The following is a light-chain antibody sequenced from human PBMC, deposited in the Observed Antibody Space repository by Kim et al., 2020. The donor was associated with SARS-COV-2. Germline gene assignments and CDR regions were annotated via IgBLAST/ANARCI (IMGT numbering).Light chain of an antibody. J-gene: IGKJ1*01. CDR1: QSLTPSH. CDR2: GAS. CDR3: QQYERSRA. V-gene: IGKV3-20*01. Sequence: KGAPLHCKASQSLTPSHLVWYQHKPGQHPTLLISGASSKATGIPDRFSGSGSGTDFTLTVSRLEPEDFAVYYCQQYERSRAFGQETKLEI.